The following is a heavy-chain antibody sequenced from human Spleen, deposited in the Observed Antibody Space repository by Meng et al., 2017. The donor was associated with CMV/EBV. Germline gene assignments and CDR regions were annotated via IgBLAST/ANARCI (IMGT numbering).Heavy chain of an antibody. J-gene: IGHJ4*02. Sequence: GESLKISCAASGFTFSSYAMSWVRQAPGKGLEWVSVIYSGGSTYYADSVKGRFTISRDNSKNTLYLQMNSLRAEDTAVYYCAREYHGKIAALPYWGQGTLVTVSS. D-gene: IGHD6-6*01. CDR2: IYSGGST. V-gene: IGHV3-66*01. CDR3: AREYHGKIAALPY. CDR1: GFTFSSYA.